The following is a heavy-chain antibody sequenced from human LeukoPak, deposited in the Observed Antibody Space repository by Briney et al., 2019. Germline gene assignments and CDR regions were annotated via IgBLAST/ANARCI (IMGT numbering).Heavy chain of an antibody. J-gene: IGHJ4*02. V-gene: IGHV4-4*08. CDR1: GDSISIHY. CDR2: IDHTGST. Sequence: PSETLSLTCSVAGDSISIHYWSWIRQPPGKGLEWIGYIDHTGSTYYNPSLKSRVTISVDTSKNQFSLKLSSVTAADTAVYYCARDYYGSGSHFDYWGQGSLVTVSS. CDR3: ARDYYGSGSHFDY. D-gene: IGHD3-10*01.